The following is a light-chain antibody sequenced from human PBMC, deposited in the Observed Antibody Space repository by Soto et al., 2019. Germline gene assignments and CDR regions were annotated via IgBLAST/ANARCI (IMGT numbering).Light chain of an antibody. Sequence: EIVLTQSPATLSLSPGEGATLSCRASQSVSYYLAWYQQKPGQAPRLLIYDASTRAAGIPARFTGSGSGTDFTLTISSLEPEDFAVYYCQQRRSWPITFGGGTKVDIK. V-gene: IGKV3-11*01. CDR1: QSVSYY. CDR3: QQRRSWPIT. CDR2: DAS. J-gene: IGKJ4*01.